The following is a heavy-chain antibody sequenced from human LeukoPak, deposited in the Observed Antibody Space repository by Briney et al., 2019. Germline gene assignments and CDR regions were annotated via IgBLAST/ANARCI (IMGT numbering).Heavy chain of an antibody. D-gene: IGHD4-17*01. CDR3: ARTTVTTYDAFDI. J-gene: IGHJ3*02. CDR2: IIPIFGTA. Sequence: SVKVSCKASGGTFSSYAISWVRQAPGQGLEWMGGIIPIFGTANYAQKFQGRVTITADKSTSTAYMGLSSLSSEDTAVYYCARTTVTTYDAFDIWGQGTMVTVSS. V-gene: IGHV1-69*06. CDR1: GGTFSSYA.